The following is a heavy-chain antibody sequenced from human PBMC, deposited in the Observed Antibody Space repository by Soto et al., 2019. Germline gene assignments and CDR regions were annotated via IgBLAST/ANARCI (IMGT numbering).Heavy chain of an antibody. J-gene: IGHJ4*02. CDR1: GITFSSYG. CDR2: ISYEGSNK. CDR3: AKYGAPDVERATIFFDY. V-gene: IGHV3-30*18. Sequence: QVQLVESGGGVVQPGRSLRLSCAASGITFSSYGMHWVRQAPGKGLEWVAVISYEGSNKYYADSVKGRFTISRDNSKNTLYLQMNSLRAEDTAVYHCAKYGAPDVERATIFFDYWGQGTLVTVSS. D-gene: IGHD3-3*01.